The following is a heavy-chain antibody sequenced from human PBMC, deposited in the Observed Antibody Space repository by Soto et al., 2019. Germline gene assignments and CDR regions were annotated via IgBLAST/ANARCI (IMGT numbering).Heavy chain of an antibody. CDR3: ARDLAAAGPFDY. J-gene: IGHJ4*02. CDR1: GYTFTSYG. CDR2: ISAYNGNT. D-gene: IGHD6-13*01. V-gene: IGHV1-18*01. Sequence: ASVKVSCKASGYTFTSYGISWVRQAPGQGLEWMGWISAYNGNTNYAQKLQGRVTMTTDTSTNTAYMELRSLRSDDTAVYYCARDLAAAGPFDYWGQGTLVPVSS.